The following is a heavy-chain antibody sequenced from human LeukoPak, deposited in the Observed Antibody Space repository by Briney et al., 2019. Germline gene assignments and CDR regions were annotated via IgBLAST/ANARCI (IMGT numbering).Heavy chain of an antibody. Sequence: SVKVSCKASGGTFIRYAISWVRQSPGQGLEWMGGIIPVFGTPNYAQKFQGRVTITADESTSTAYMELSSLRSEDTAVYYCASSYYDSSGYPYYFDYWGQGTLVTVSS. D-gene: IGHD3-22*01. V-gene: IGHV1-69*01. CDR2: IIPVFGTP. J-gene: IGHJ4*02. CDR3: ASSYYDSSGYPYYFDY. CDR1: GGTFIRYA.